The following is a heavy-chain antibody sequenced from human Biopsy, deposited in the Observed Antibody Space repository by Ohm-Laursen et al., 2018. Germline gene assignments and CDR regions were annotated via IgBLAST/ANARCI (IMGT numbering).Heavy chain of an antibody. CDR1: GDSISSYY. CDR2: VYYTGST. Sequence: GTLSLTCTVSGDSISSYYWSWIRQPPGKGLEWIGYVYYTGSTDYNPSLQSRVTISVDTSKSHFSLRLRSVTPADTAIYYCARGREYYSDRTVPGYFDLWGRGTLVTVSS. J-gene: IGHJ2*01. CDR3: ARGREYYSDRTVPGYFDL. D-gene: IGHD3-22*01. V-gene: IGHV4-59*01.